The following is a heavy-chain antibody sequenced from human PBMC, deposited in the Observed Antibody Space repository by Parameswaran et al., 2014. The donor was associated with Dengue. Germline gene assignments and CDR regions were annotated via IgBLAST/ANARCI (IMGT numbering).Heavy chain of an antibody. CDR3: TRDSTVFDY. CDR2: IRSKAYGGTT. J-gene: IGHJ4*02. D-gene: IGHD4-17*01. Sequence: VRQAPGKGLEWVGFIRSKAYGGTTEYAASVKGRFTISRDDSKSIAYLQMNSLKTEDTAVYYCTRDSTVFDYWGQGTLVTVSS. V-gene: IGHV3-49*02.